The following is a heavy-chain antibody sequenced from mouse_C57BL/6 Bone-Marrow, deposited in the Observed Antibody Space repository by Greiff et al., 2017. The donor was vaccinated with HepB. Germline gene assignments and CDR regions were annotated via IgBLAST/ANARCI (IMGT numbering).Heavy chain of an antibody. CDR3: SKDSAVDYCAWGYYYGSSPWFAY. V-gene: IGHV1-87*01. CDR1: YTFFRRVH. D-gene: IGHD1-1*01. CDR2: GQGLERIG. Sequence: QVQLKQSGPELARPWASVKISCQAFYTFFRRVHFAIRDTNYWMQRVKQRPGQGLERIGAIYPGKGDTSYNQKFKGKATVTADISSSTASMQLSSLTSKDSAVDYCAWGYYYGSSPWFAYWGQGTLVTVSA. J-gene: IGHJ3*01.